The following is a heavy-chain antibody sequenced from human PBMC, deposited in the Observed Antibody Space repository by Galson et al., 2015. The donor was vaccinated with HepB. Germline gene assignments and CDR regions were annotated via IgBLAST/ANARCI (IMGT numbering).Heavy chain of an antibody. D-gene: IGHD1-26*01. J-gene: IGHJ4*02. CDR1: GFTFSSYG. V-gene: IGHV3-30*18. CDR2: ISYDGSNK. Sequence: SLRLSCAASGFTFSSYGMHWVRQAPGKGLEWVAVISYDGSNKYYAGSVKGRFTISRDNSKNTLYLQMNSLRAEDTAVYYCAKGLPGVFRVGATLYYWGQGTLVTVSS. CDR3: AKGLPGVFRVGATLYY.